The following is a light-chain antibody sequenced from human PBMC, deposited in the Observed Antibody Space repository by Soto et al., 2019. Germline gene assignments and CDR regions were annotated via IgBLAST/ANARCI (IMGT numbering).Light chain of an antibody. V-gene: IGKV4-1*01. CDR3: QQYFSSPWT. CDR2: WAS. Sequence: DIVMTQSPGSLAVSLGERATINCTSSQSVLHSSNNKNYLAWNQQKPGQPPKLLIYWASTRESGVPDRFSGTGSGTDFNLTNSGLQAEDVAVSYYQQYFSSPWTFGQRTKVEIK. CDR1: QSVLHSSNNKNY. J-gene: IGKJ1*01.